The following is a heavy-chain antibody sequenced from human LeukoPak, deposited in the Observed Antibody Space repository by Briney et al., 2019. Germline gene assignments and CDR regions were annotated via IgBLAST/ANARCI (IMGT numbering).Heavy chain of an antibody. Sequence: ASVKVSCKASGYTFTSYYMHWVRQAPGQGLEWMGIINPSGGSTSYAQKFQGRVTMTRDMSTSADYMELSSLRSEDTAIYYCARDNSVGDNAWWFDPWGQRTLVTVSS. CDR2: INPSGGST. CDR3: ARDNSVGDNAWWFDP. J-gene: IGHJ5*02. V-gene: IGHV1-46*01. CDR1: GYTFTSYY. D-gene: IGHD1-26*01.